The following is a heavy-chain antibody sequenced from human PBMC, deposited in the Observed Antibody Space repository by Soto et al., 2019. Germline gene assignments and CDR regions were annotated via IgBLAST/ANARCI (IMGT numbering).Heavy chain of an antibody. D-gene: IGHD6-19*01. V-gene: IGHV3-30*18. J-gene: IGHJ4*02. CDR3: AKEGTGIAVAGYYFYY. CDR2: ISYDGSNK. Sequence: QVQLVESGGGVVQPGRSLRLSCAASGFTFSSYGMHWVRQAPGKGLEWVAVISYDGSNKYYADSVKGRFTISRDNSKNTLYLQMNSLRAEDTAVYYCAKEGTGIAVAGYYFYYWGQGTLVTVSS. CDR1: GFTFSSYG.